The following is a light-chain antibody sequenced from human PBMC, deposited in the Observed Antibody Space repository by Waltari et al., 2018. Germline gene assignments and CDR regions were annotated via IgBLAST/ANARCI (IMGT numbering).Light chain of an antibody. Sequence: DIVMTQSPDSLAVSLGERATINCKSSQNVLYSSNNKNYLAWYQQKPGQPPKLLIYWASTRESGVPDRLGGSGSGTDFTLTISSLQAEDVAVYYCQQYYGTPPTFGQGTKVEIK. CDR1: QNVLYSSNNKNY. CDR2: WAS. V-gene: IGKV4-1*01. CDR3: QQYYGTPPT. J-gene: IGKJ1*01.